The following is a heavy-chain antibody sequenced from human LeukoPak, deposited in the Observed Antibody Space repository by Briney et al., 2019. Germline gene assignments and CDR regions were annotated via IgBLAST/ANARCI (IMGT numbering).Heavy chain of an antibody. J-gene: IGHJ5*01. V-gene: IGHV3-30*02. CDR2: IRYDATNK. Sequence: GGSLRLSCAASGFTFSYHGMHWVRQAPGKGLEWVAFIRYDATNKDYADSVKGRFTNSRDNSKNTLFLQLNSLRPEDTAVYYCARRSVGPSDPFDSWGQGTLVTVSS. D-gene: IGHD2-15*01. CDR3: ARRSVGPSDPFDS. CDR1: GFTFSYHG.